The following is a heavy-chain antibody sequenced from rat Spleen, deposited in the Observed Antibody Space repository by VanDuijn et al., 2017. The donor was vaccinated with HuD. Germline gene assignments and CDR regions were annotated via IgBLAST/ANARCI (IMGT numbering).Heavy chain of an antibody. Sequence: EVQLVESGGGLVQPGRSLKLSCAASGFTFSDYNMAWVRQAPKKGLEWVATISYDGSSTYCRDSVKGRFTISRDNAKSTLSLQMDSLRSEDTATYYCARRHYGYTDYFDYWGQGVMVTVSS. J-gene: IGHJ2*01. V-gene: IGHV5-7*01. CDR3: ARRHYGYTDYFDY. CDR1: GFTFSDYN. CDR2: ISYDGSST. D-gene: IGHD1-9*01.